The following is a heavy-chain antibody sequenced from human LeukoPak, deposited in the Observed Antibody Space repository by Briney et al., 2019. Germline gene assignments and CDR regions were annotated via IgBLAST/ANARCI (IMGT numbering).Heavy chain of an antibody. CDR2: ISAYNGDT. CDR1: GYTFTSYG. V-gene: IGHV1-18*01. Sequence: ASVKVSCKASGYTFTSYGISWVRQAPGQGLEWMGWISAYNGDTNYAQKLQGRVTMTTDTSTSTAYMELRSLRSDDTAVYYCARDFGPYSGSYLDYWGQGTLVTVSS. D-gene: IGHD1-26*01. CDR3: ARDFGPYSGSYLDY. J-gene: IGHJ4*02.